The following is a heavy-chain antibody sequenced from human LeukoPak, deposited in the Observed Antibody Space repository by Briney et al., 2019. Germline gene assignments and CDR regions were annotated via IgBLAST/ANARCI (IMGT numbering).Heavy chain of an antibody. V-gene: IGHV3-21*01. CDR3: AKDSRSGWYGGNFQQ. D-gene: IGHD6-19*01. J-gene: IGHJ1*01. Sequence: GGSLRLSCAASGFTFSSYTMDWVRQAPGKGLEWVSSISSSSDYIFYADSVKGRFTISRDNAQNSLYLQMNSLRVEDTAVYYCAKDSRSGWYGGNFQQWGQGTLVTVSS. CDR2: ISSSSDYI. CDR1: GFTFSSYT.